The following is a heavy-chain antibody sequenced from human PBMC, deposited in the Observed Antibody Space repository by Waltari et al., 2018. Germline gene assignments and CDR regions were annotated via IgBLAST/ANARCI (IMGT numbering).Heavy chain of an antibody. CDR1: GGSISSYY. Sequence: QVQLQESGPGLVKPSETLSLTCTVSGGSISSYYWSWIRQPAGKGLEWIGRIYTSGRTNYNPSLKSRVTMSVDTAKNQFSLKLSSVTAADTAVYYCARDIVVVPAASWFDPWGQGTLVTVSS. D-gene: IGHD2-2*01. J-gene: IGHJ5*02. V-gene: IGHV4-4*07. CDR2: IYTSGRT. CDR3: ARDIVVVPAASWFDP.